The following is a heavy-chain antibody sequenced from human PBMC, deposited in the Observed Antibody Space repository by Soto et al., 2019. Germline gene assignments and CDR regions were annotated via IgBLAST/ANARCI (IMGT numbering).Heavy chain of an antibody. V-gene: IGHV4-59*12. CDR3: ARESGYSSGWLALKK. D-gene: IGHD6-19*01. J-gene: IGHJ4*02. CDR1: GGSISSYY. Sequence: SETLSLTCTVSGGSISSYYWSWIRQPPGKGLEWIGYIYYSGSTNYNPSLKSRVTISVDTSKNQFSLKLSSVTAADTAVYYCARESGYSSGWLALKKWGQGTLVTVSS. CDR2: IYYSGST.